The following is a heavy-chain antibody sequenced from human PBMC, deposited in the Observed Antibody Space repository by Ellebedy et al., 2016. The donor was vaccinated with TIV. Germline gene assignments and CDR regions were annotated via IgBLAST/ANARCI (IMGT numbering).Heavy chain of an antibody. Sequence: GESLKISCAASGFTVSSIAMSWIRQAPGKGLEWVSYISSSAGSIYYADSVKGRFTISRDNAKNSLFLQMNSLRAEDTAVYYCARDTRFIDHQHNWFDPWGQGTLVTVSS. CDR2: ISSSAGSI. CDR1: GFTVSSIA. J-gene: IGHJ5*02. V-gene: IGHV3-11*01. D-gene: IGHD1-14*01. CDR3: ARDTRFIDHQHNWFDP.